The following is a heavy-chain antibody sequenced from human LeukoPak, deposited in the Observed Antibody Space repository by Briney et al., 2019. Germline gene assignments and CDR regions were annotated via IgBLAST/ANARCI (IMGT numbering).Heavy chain of an antibody. CDR3: APMGYYYDSSGYYIDY. CDR2: ISGSGGST. D-gene: IGHD3-22*01. CDR1: GFTFSSYA. Sequence: GGSLRLSCAASGFTFSSYAMSWVRQAPGKGLEWVSAISGSGGSTYYADSVKGRFTISRDNSKNTLYLQMNSLRAEDTAVYYCAPMGYYYDSSGYYIDYWGQGTLVTVSS. V-gene: IGHV3-23*01. J-gene: IGHJ4*02.